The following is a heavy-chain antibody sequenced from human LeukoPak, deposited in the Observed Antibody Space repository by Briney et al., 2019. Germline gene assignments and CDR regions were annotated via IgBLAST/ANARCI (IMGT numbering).Heavy chain of an antibody. CDR3: AKDLWGDGSYYFDY. CDR2: IYSGGST. CDR1: GFTVSSNY. V-gene: IGHV3-53*01. J-gene: IGHJ4*02. Sequence: GGSLRLSCAASGFTVSSNYMSWVRQAPGKGLEWVSVIYSGGSTYYADSVRGRFTISRDNSKNTLYLEMNSLRAEDTAVYYCAKDLWGDGSYYFDYWGQGTLVTVSS. D-gene: IGHD5-24*01.